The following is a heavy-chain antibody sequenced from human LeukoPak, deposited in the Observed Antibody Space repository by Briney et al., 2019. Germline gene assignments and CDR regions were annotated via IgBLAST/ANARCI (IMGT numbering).Heavy chain of an antibody. V-gene: IGHV3-64D*06. CDR3: VKSADDSYGPTFDY. D-gene: IGHD5-18*01. CDR1: GFTFSSYA. Sequence: PGGSLRHSCSASGFTFSSYAMHWVRQAPGKGLEYVSAISSNGGSTYYADSVKGRFTISRDNSKNTLYLQMSSLRAEDTAVYYCVKSADDSYGPTFDYWGQGTLVTVSS. CDR2: ISSNGGST. J-gene: IGHJ4*02.